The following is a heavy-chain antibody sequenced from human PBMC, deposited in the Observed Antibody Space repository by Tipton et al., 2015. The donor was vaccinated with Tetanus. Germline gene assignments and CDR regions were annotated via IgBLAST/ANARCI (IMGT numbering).Heavy chain of an antibody. Sequence: GSLRISCAASGFTFKSYTMNWVRQAPGNGLEWVAAISGSRLTPYYADSVKGRFTISRDNSNNTLSLQLNSLRADDTAIYYCAKEALGVLNLWGKWPTVIVSS. D-gene: IGHD1-14*01. CDR1: GFTFKSYT. V-gene: IGHV3-23*01. CDR3: AKEALGVLNL. CDR2: ISGSRLTP. J-gene: IGHJ6*04.